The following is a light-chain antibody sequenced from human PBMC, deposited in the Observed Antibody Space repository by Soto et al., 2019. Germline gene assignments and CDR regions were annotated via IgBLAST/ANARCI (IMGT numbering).Light chain of an antibody. CDR1: SGHSSYA. CDR2: LNSDGSH. Sequence: QLVLTQSPSASASLGASVKLTCTLSSGHSSYAIAWHQQQPEKGPRYLMKLNSDGSHNKGDGIPDRFSGSSSGAARYLTISSLQSEDEADYYCQTWGTGFSVVFGGGTKLTVL. V-gene: IGLV4-69*01. CDR3: QTWGTGFSVV. J-gene: IGLJ2*01.